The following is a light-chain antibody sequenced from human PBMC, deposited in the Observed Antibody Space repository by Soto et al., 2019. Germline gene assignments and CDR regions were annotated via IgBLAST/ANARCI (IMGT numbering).Light chain of an antibody. V-gene: IGKV1-5*01. CDR3: QQYDNYPLT. CDR1: QSVRSW. J-gene: IGKJ4*01. Sequence: DIQMTQSPFIPFASLVDRGTMTCRASQSVRSWLAWYQQKPGRAPKLMIYDASSLESGVPSRFSGSGSGTEFTLTISNLQPDDFATYYCQQYDNYPLTFGGGNKGDIK. CDR2: DAS.